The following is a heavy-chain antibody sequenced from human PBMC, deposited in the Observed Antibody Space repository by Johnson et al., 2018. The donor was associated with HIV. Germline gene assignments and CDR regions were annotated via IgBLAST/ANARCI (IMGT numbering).Heavy chain of an antibody. V-gene: IGHV3-43*01. CDR3: ARGLRSGLIIGGAFDI. D-gene: IGHD3-10*01. CDR1: GFTFDDYT. CDR2: ISWDGGST. J-gene: IGHJ3*02. Sequence: VQLVESGGVVVQPGGSLRLSCAASGFTFDDYTMHWVRQAPGKGLEWVSLISWDGGSTYYADSVKGRFTISRDNSKNSLYLQMNSLRTEDTALYYCARGLRSGLIIGGAFDIWGQGTMVTVSS.